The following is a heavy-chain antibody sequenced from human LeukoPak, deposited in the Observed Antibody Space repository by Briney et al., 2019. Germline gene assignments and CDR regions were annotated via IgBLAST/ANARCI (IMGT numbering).Heavy chain of an antibody. J-gene: IGHJ3*02. CDR3: ARRKWEHTGDVFDI. CDR1: GYDSGVSFTSHS. V-gene: IGHV5-51*01. CDR2: IYPGDSDT. D-gene: IGHD1-26*01. Sequence: GESLKISCQGSGYDSGVSFTSHSIAWVRQMPGKGLEWMGIIYPGDSDTTYRPSFQGQVTISADKSISTAYLQWSSLKASDTAMYYCARRKWEHTGDVFDIWGQGTMVSVS.